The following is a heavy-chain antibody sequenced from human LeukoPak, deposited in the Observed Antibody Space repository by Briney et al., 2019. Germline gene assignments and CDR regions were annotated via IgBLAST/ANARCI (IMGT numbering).Heavy chain of an antibody. CDR1: GFTFSDYA. Sequence: GGSLRLSCAASGFTFSDYAMSWVRQAPGKGLEWVSTISGSGGSTYYADSVKGRFTISRDSSKNTLYLQMNSLRAEDTAVYYCAKDLIDSSGYYKTEGDYWGQGTLVTVSS. J-gene: IGHJ4*02. CDR3: AKDLIDSSGYYKTEGDY. V-gene: IGHV3-23*01. CDR2: ISGSGGST. D-gene: IGHD3-22*01.